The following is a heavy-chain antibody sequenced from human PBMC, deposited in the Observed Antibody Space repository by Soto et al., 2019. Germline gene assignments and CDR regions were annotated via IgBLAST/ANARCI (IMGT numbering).Heavy chain of an antibody. CDR1: GYSFTSYW. CDR2: IDPSDSYT. Sequence: PGESLKISCKGSGYSFTSYWISWVRQMPGKGLEWMGRIDPSDSYTNYSPSFQGHVTISADKSISTAYLQWSSLKASDTAMYYCARPGIAAAGTYYGMDVWGQGTTVTVSS. D-gene: IGHD6-13*01. V-gene: IGHV5-10-1*01. CDR3: ARPGIAAAGTYYGMDV. J-gene: IGHJ6*02.